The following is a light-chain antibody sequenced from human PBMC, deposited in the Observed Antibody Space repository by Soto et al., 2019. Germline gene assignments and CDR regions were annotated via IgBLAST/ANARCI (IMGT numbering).Light chain of an antibody. Sequence: QSVLTQPASVSGSPGQSVTIPCTGTSRDIGDYNYVSWYQQHPGKAPKLLIFEVYNRPAGVSDRFSGSKSGNTASLTISGLQTGDEADYYCSSYSNTNTLYVFGTGTKVTVL. CDR3: SSYSNTNTLYV. CDR1: SRDIGDYNY. J-gene: IGLJ1*01. V-gene: IGLV2-14*01. CDR2: EVY.